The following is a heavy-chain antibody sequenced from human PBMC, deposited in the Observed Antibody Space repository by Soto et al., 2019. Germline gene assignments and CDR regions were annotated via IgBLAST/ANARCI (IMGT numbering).Heavy chain of an antibody. V-gene: IGHV3-23*01. D-gene: IGHD6-6*01. CDR1: GFTFSSYA. CDR3: AKLAARPLGRYYYYMDV. J-gene: IGHJ6*03. CDR2: ISGSGGST. Sequence: GGSLRLSCAASGFTFSSYAMSWVRQAPGKGLEWVSAISGSGGSTYYADSVKGRFTISRDNSKNTLYLQMNSLRAEDTAVYYCAKLAARPLGRYYYYMDVWGKGTTVTVSS.